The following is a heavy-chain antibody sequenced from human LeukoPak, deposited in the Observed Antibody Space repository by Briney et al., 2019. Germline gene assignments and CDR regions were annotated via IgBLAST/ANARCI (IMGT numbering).Heavy chain of an antibody. CDR2: ISGSGGST. D-gene: IGHD1-26*01. CDR1: GFTFSSNA. V-gene: IGHV3-23*01. J-gene: IGHJ4*02. Sequence: QPGGSLRLSCAASGFTFSSNAMSWVRQAPGKGLEWVSAISGSGGSTYYADSVKGRFTISRDNSKNTLYLQMNSLRADDTAVYYCAKNPWDWRPSHFDYWGQGTLVTVSS. CDR3: AKNPWDWRPSHFDY.